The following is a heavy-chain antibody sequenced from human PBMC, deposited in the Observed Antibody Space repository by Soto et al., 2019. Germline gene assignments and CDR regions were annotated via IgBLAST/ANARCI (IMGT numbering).Heavy chain of an antibody. D-gene: IGHD7-27*01. CDR2: SIPIFGTA. J-gene: IGHJ6*02. Sequence: QVQLVQSGAEVKKPGSSVKVSCKASGGTFSSYAISWARQAPGQGLEWMGGSIPIFGTADYAQKLQGRVTITADESTSTAYMELSSLRSEDTAVYYWATTEMGNYYYGMDVWGQGTKVTVSS. CDR1: GGTFSSYA. CDR3: ATTEMGNYYYGMDV. V-gene: IGHV1-69*12.